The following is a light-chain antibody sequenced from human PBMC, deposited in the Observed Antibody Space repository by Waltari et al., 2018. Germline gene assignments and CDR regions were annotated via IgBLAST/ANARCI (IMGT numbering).Light chain of an antibody. Sequence: HSPLTQPASVSGSPGQSLTISCTGTSSDVGKYNLVSWYQPHPGKVPKVMIYEVTKRPSGVSNRFPGPKSGNTASLTISGLQAEDEADYYCCSYAGSGIVIFGGGTKLTVL. CDR3: CSYAGSGIVI. V-gene: IGLV2-23*02. CDR1: SSDVGKYNL. CDR2: EVT. J-gene: IGLJ2*01.